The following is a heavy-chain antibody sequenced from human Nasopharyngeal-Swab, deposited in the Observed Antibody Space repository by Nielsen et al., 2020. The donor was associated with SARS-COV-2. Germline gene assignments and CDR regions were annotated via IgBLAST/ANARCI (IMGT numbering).Heavy chain of an antibody. CDR3: ARHSGVGDTYYYYGMDV. D-gene: IGHD6-19*01. Sequence: SETLSLTCAVYGGSFSGYYWSWIRQPPGKGLEWTGEINHSGSTNYNPSLKSRVTISVDTSKNPFSLKLSSVTAADTAVYYCARHSGVGDTYYYYGMDVWGQGTTVTVSS. CDR2: INHSGST. J-gene: IGHJ6*02. V-gene: IGHV4-34*01. CDR1: GGSFSGYY.